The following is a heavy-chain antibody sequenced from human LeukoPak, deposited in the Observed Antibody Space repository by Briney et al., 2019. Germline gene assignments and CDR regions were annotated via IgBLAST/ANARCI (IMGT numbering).Heavy chain of an antibody. J-gene: IGHJ3*02. CDR3: ARGGYGGNGGPFAFDI. CDR2: IIPIFGTA. V-gene: IGHV1-69*06. D-gene: IGHD4-23*01. Sequence: ASVKVSCKASGGTFSSYAISWVRQAPGQGLEWMGGIIPIFGTANYAQKFQGRVTITADKSTGTAYMELSSLRSEDTAVYYCARGGYGGNGGPFAFDIWGQGTMVTVSS. CDR1: GGTFSSYA.